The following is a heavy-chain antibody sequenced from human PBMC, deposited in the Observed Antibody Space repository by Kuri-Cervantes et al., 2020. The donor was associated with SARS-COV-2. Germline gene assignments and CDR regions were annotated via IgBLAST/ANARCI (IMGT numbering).Heavy chain of an antibody. V-gene: IGHV3-30*18. CDR1: VFTLSSFA. CDR3: VKDFWSGYPTYYFDY. Sequence: GGSLRLSCTASVFTLSSFAMHWVRQAPGKELEWVADISDDGSNKVYSDSVRGRFTISRDNSKNTLYLQMDSLRVEDTAVYYCVKDFWSGYPTYYFDYWCQGTQVTVSS. D-gene: IGHD3-3*01. J-gene: IGHJ4*02. CDR2: ISDDGSNK.